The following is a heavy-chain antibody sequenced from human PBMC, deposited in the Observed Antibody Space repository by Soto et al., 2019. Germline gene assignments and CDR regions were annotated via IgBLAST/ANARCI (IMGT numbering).Heavy chain of an antibody. D-gene: IGHD6-19*01. CDR2: ITPMFGTA. V-gene: IGHV1-69*12. J-gene: IGHJ2*01. CDR3: AQTLGLAVAGPGRFDL. CDR1: GGTFSRYA. Sequence: QVQLVQSGAEVKKPGSSVKVSCKASGGTFSRYAISWVRQAPGQGLEWMGGITPMFGTANYAQKFQGRVTITADESTSTAYMELSSLRSDDTAVYYCAQTLGLAVAGPGRFDLWGRGTLVTVSS.